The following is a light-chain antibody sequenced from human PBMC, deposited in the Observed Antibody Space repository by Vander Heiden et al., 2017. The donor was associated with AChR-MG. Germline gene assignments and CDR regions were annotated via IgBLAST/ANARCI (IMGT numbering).Light chain of an antibody. V-gene: IGLV2-11*01. J-gene: IGLJ3*02. Sequence: QSALTQPRPVSGSPGQSVTIACTGTSSDAGGYKYGSWYQQHPGRAPKRMIYDVSKRPSGVPDRFSGSKSGNTASLTISGLQAEDEADYYCCSYAGSYTWVFGGGTKLTVL. CDR3: CSYAGSYTWV. CDR1: SSDAGGYKY. CDR2: DVS.